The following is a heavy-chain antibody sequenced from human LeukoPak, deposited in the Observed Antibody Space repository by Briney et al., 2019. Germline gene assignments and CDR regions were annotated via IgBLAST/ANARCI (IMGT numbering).Heavy chain of an antibody. CDR2: INPNSGGT. D-gene: IGHD4-11*01. Sequence: ASVKISCKASGYTFNGFYLHWVRQAPGQGLEWMGWINPNSGGTNYAQKFQGRVTMTRDTSISTAYMELSRLRSDDTAVYYCARWMATVTTPDYWGQGTLVTVSS. CDR3: ARWMATVTTPDY. J-gene: IGHJ4*02. V-gene: IGHV1-2*02. CDR1: GYTFNGFY.